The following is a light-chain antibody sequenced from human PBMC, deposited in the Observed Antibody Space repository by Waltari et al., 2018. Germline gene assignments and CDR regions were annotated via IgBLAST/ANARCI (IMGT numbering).Light chain of an antibody. CDR3: QHYVNLPVT. V-gene: IGKV3-20*01. J-gene: IGKJ1*01. CDR1: QSVSRA. CDR2: AAS. Sequence: EIVLTQSPGTLSSSPGDRATLSCRASQSVSRALAWYQQKPGQAPRLLIYAASTRATGVPDRFSGSGSGTDFSLTISRLDPEDFAVYYCQHYVNLPVTFGQGTKVEI.